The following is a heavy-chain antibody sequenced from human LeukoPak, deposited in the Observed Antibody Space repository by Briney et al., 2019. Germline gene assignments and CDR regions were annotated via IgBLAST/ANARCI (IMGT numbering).Heavy chain of an antibody. V-gene: IGHV4-59*01. CDR1: GGSISSYY. Sequence: SETLSLTYTVSGGSISSYYWSWIRQPPGKGLEWIGYIYYSGSTNYNPSLKSRVTISVDTSKNQFSLKLSSVNAADTAVYYCARGSYYYMDVWGRGTTATVSS. CDR3: ARGSYYYMDV. J-gene: IGHJ6*03. CDR2: IYYSGST.